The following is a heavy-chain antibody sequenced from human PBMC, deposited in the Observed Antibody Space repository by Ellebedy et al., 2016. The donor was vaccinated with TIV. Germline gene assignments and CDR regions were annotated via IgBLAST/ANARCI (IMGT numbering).Heavy chain of an antibody. V-gene: IGHV3-23*01. CDR1: GFTFSSYA. CDR3: AKMGLIGELLWNWFDP. CDR2: ISGSGGST. D-gene: IGHD3-10*01. J-gene: IGHJ5*02. Sequence: GESLKISXAASGFTFSSYAMSWVRQAPGKGLEWVSAISGSGGSTYYADSVKGRFTISRDNSKNTLYLQMNSLRAEDTAVYYCAKMGLIGELLWNWFDPWGQGTLVTVSS.